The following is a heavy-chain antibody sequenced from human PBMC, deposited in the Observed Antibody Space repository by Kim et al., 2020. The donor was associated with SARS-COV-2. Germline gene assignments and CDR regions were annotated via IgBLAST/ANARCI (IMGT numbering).Heavy chain of an antibody. V-gene: IGHV3-30-3*01. CDR3: AAIAADDY. CDR2: ISYDGSNK. D-gene: IGHD6-13*01. CDR1: GFTFSSYA. Sequence: GGSLRLSCAASGFTFSSYAMHWVRQAPGKGLEWVAVISYDGSNKYYADSVKGRFTISRDNSKNTLYLQMNSLRAEDTAVYYCAAIAADDYWGQGTLVTVS. J-gene: IGHJ4*02.